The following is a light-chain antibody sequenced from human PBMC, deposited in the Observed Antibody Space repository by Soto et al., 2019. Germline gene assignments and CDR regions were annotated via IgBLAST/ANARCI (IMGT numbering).Light chain of an antibody. V-gene: IGKV1-9*01. CDR3: QHLNSYPS. J-gene: IGKJ3*01. CDR1: QGIRNY. Sequence: DIPLTQSPSFLSASVGDRVTITCRASQGIRNYLAWYQQKPGKAPKLLIYLASTLQSGVPSRFSGSGSGTEFTLTISSLQPEDFATYYCQHLNSYPSFGPGTKVDIK. CDR2: LAS.